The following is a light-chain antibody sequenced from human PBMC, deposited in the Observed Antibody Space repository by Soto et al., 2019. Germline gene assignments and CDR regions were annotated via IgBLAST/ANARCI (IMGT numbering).Light chain of an antibody. Sequence: DIQVTQSPSSLSASVGDRVTITCRASQSIASYLNWYQQKPGKAPKFLIYAASSLQTGIPARFSGSGSGTEFTLTINSLQSEDFAVYFCQQYNDLSTFGQGTKLEIK. J-gene: IGKJ2*01. V-gene: IGKV1-39*01. CDR1: QSIASY. CDR3: QQYNDLST. CDR2: AAS.